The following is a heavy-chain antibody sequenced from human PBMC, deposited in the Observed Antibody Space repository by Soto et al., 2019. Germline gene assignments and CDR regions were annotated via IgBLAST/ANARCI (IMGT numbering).Heavy chain of an antibody. Sequence: SETLSLTCAVYGGSCSGYYWSWIRQPPGKGLEWIGEINHSGSTNYNPSLKSRVTISVDTSKNQFSLKLSSVTAADTAVYYCARGPPRIAARPFDYWGQGTLVTVSS. V-gene: IGHV4-34*01. D-gene: IGHD6-6*01. CDR1: GGSCSGYY. J-gene: IGHJ4*02. CDR3: ARGPPRIAARPFDY. CDR2: INHSGST.